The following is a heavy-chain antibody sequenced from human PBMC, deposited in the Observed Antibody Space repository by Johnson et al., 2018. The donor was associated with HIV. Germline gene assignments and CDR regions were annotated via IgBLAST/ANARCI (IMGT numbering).Heavy chain of an antibody. CDR3: AIRDAGGRDAFDI. CDR2: IRYDGSNK. CDR1: GFTFSSYG. V-gene: IGHV3-30*02. Sequence: QVQLVESGGGVVQPGRSLRLSCAASGFTFSSYGMHWVRQAPGKGLEWVAFIRYDGSNKYYADSVKGRFTISRDNSKNTLYLQMNSLRAEDTAVYYCAIRDAGGRDAFDIWGQGTIVTVSS. D-gene: IGHD1-26*01. J-gene: IGHJ3*02.